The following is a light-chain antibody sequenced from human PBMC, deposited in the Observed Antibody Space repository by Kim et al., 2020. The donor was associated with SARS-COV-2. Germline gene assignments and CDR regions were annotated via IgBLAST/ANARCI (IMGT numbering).Light chain of an antibody. V-gene: IGLV3-1*01. CDR2: QDT. Sequence: SYELTQPPSVSVSPGQTASITCSGDKLGDKYTYWYQQKPGQSPLLVIYQDTKRPSGIPERFSGSNSENTATLTISGTQAMDEADYYCQAWDSNTGVFGGGTQLTVL. CDR1: KLGDKY. CDR3: QAWDSNTGV. J-gene: IGLJ2*01.